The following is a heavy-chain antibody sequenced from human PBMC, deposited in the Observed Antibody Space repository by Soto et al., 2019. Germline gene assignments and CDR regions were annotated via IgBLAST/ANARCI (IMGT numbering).Heavy chain of an antibody. D-gene: IGHD4-17*01. CDR3: ANDLTRVTTDY. Sequence: GGSLRLSCAASGFTFSNYAMSWVRQAPGKGLEWVSAISGSGSTTYYADSVKGRFTISRDNSKNTLYLQLNSLRADDTAVYYCANDLTRVTTDYWGQGTLVTVSS. CDR1: GFTFSNYA. CDR2: ISGSGSTT. J-gene: IGHJ4*02. V-gene: IGHV3-23*01.